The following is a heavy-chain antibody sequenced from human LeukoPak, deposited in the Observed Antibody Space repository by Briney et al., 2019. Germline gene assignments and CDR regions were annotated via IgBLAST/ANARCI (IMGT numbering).Heavy chain of an antibody. Sequence: ASVRVSCKAAGYTFNSYVIAWVRHAPGHGLEWMGWVSPYNGRTDYAQSLQGRVTMTTDISTSTAYMSLTSLSSDDTAVYYCAKTSRLAGKVDALDIWGQGTLITVSS. CDR3: AKTSRLAGKVDALDI. D-gene: IGHD6-19*01. J-gene: IGHJ3*02. CDR1: GYTFNSYV. V-gene: IGHV1-18*01. CDR2: VSPYNGRT.